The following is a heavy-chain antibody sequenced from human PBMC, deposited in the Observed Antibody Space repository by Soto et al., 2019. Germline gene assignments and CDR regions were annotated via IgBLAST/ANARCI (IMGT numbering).Heavy chain of an antibody. V-gene: IGHV3-23*01. Sequence: GGSLRLSCAASGFTFSSYAMSWVRQAPGKGLEWVSAISGSGGSTYYADSMKGRFTISRDNSKNTLYLQMNSLSAEDTAVYYCAKETFIVVVSAIVDYWGQGTLVTVSS. CDR1: GFTFSSYA. CDR3: AKETFIVVVSAIVDY. J-gene: IGHJ4*02. D-gene: IGHD2-21*02. CDR2: ISGSGGST.